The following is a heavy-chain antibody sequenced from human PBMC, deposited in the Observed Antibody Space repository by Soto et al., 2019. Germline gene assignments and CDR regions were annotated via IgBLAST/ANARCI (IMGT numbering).Heavy chain of an antibody. V-gene: IGHV1-18*01. CDR1: GYTFTSYG. CDR2: ISAYNGTT. Sequence: ASVKVSCKASGYTFTSYGISWVRQAPGQGLEWMGWISAYNGTTNYAQKLQGRVTMTADTSTSTAYMELNSLRAEDTAVYYCAKQWWIQLSSSPIGYWGQGTLVTVSS. CDR3: AKQWWIQLSSSPIGY. D-gene: IGHD5-18*01. J-gene: IGHJ4*02.